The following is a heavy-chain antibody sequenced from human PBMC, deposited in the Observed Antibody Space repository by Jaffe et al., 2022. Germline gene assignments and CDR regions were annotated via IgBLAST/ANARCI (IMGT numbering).Heavy chain of an antibody. CDR2: IYHSGST. CDR1: GYSISSGYY. V-gene: IGHV4-38-2*01. CDR3: ARHLFVRPPGIASSFDP. D-gene: IGHD6-13*01. J-gene: IGHJ5*02. Sequence: QVQLQESGPGLVKPSETLSLTCAVSGYSISSGYYWGWIRQPPGKGLEWIGSIYHSGSTYYNPSLKSRVTISVDTSKNQFSLKLSSVTAADTAVYYCARHLFVRPPGIASSFDPWGQGTLVTVSS.